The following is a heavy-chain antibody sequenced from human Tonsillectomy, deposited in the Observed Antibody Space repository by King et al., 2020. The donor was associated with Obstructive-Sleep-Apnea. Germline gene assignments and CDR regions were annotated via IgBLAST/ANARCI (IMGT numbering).Heavy chain of an antibody. V-gene: IGHV3-30*18. Sequence: VQLVESGGGVVQPGRSLRLSCAASGFTFSSYGMHWVRQAPGKGLEWGAVISYDGSNKYFTDSVKGRFTISRDNSKNTLFLQMNSLVAEDTAVYYCAKDYYYDSSGYLFDYWGQGTLVTVSS. CDR1: GFTFSSYG. CDR2: ISYDGSNK. CDR3: AKDYYYDSSGYLFDY. J-gene: IGHJ4*02. D-gene: IGHD3-22*01.